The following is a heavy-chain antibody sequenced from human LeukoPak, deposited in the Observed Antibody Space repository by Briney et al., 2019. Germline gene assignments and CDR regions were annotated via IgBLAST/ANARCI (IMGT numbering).Heavy chain of an antibody. CDR2: IYYSGST. D-gene: IGHD3-22*01. CDR3: ARVVPDADYYDSSGYRPGALDI. J-gene: IGHJ3*02. V-gene: IGHV4-59*01. CDR1: GGSISSYY. Sequence: PSETLSLTCTVSGGSISSYYWSWIRQPPGKGLEWIGYIYYSGSTNYNPSLKSRVTISVDTSKNQFSLKLSSVTAADTAVYYCARVVPDADYYDSSGYRPGALDIWGQGTMVTVSS.